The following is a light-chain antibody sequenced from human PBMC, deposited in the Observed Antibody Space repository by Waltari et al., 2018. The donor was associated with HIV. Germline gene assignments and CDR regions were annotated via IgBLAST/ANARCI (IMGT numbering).Light chain of an antibody. CDR1: SSDVGGYNY. CDR2: DLT. V-gene: IGLV2-11*01. Sequence: QSALTQPRSVSGSPGQSVTISCTGTSSDVGGYNYVPWYQQLPGKAPKLMIYDLTERPSGFPDRFSGSKSGNTASLTISGLQAEDEADYYCCSFAGSYTWLFGGGTKLTVL. CDR3: CSFAGSYTWL. J-gene: IGLJ2*01.